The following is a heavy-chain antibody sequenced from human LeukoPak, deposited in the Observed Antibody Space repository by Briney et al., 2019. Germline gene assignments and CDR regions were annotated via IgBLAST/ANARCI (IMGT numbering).Heavy chain of an antibody. D-gene: IGHD1-1*01. J-gene: IGHJ4*02. Sequence: PSETLPLTCTTSGVSISRFYWSWVRQPPGKGLEWIGNIYSGVPTYFNPSLKSRVIISVDTSKNQFSLNLASVTAADTAMYYCVQTTGWPGFDYWGQGILVTVSS. CDR2: IYSGVPT. V-gene: IGHV4-4*09. CDR1: GVSISRFY. CDR3: VQTTGWPGFDY.